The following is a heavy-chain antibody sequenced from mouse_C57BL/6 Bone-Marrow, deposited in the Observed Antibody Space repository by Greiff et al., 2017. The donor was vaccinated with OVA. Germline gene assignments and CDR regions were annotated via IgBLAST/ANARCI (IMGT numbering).Heavy chain of an antibody. V-gene: IGHV2-2*01. CDR3: AKNYYGSSYNWYFDV. CDR2: IWRGGST. CDR1: GFSLTSYG. D-gene: IGHD1-1*01. J-gene: IGHJ1*03. Sequence: VKLVESGPGLVQPSQSLSITCPVSGFSLTSYGVHWVRQSPGKGLEWLGVIWRGGSTDYNAAFISRLSLSKDNSKSQVFFKMNSLQADDTAIYYCAKNYYGSSYNWYFDVWGTGTTVTVSS.